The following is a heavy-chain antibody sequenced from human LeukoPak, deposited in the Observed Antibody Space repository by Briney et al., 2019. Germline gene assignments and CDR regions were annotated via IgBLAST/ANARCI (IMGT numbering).Heavy chain of an antibody. CDR2: MNPNSGNT. Sequence: GASVKVSCKASGYTFTSYDINWVRRATGQGLEWMGWMNPNSGNTGYAQKFQGRVTMTRNTSISSAYMELSSLRSEDTAVYYCARVGLRFLEWLPDYYYGMDVWGQGTTVTVSS. CDR3: ARVGLRFLEWLPDYYYGMDV. V-gene: IGHV1-8*01. D-gene: IGHD3-3*01. J-gene: IGHJ6*02. CDR1: GYTFTSYD.